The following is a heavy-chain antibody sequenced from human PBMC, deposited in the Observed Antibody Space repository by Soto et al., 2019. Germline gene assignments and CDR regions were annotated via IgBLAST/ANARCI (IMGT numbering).Heavy chain of an antibody. Sequence: ASVKVSCKASGYTFTSYGISWVRQAPGQGLEWMGWISAYNGNTNYAQKLQGRVTMTTDTSTSTAYKELRSLRADDTAVYYCARELLRHSSGWYSPDYWGQGTLVTVSS. CDR3: ARELLRHSSGWYSPDY. CDR2: ISAYNGNT. J-gene: IGHJ4*02. D-gene: IGHD6-19*01. V-gene: IGHV1-18*01. CDR1: GYTFTSYG.